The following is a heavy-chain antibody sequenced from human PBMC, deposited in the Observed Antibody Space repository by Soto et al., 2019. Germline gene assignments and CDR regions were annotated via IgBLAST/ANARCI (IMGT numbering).Heavy chain of an antibody. CDR3: ARAHLRFGESFYYYGMDV. CDR2: IWYDGSNK. Sequence: GGSLRLSCAASGFTFSSYGMHWVRQAPGKGLEWVAVIWYDGSNKYYADSVKGRFTISRDNSKNTLYLQMNSLRAEDTAVYYCARAHLRFGESFYYYGMDVWGQGTTVTVSS. J-gene: IGHJ6*02. CDR1: GFTFSSYG. D-gene: IGHD3-10*01. V-gene: IGHV3-33*01.